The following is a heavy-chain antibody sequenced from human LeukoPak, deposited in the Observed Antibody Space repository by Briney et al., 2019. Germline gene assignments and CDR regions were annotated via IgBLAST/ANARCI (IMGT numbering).Heavy chain of an antibody. Sequence: PSETLSLTCTVSGGSISSYYWCWIRQPPGTGLDWIGYIYYSGSTNYNPSLKSRVTISVDTSKNQFSLKLSSVTAADTAVYYCARGFGEYYFDYWGQGTLVTVSS. V-gene: IGHV4-59*01. CDR1: GGSISSYY. CDR2: IYYSGST. D-gene: IGHD3-3*01. J-gene: IGHJ4*02. CDR3: ARGFGEYYFDY.